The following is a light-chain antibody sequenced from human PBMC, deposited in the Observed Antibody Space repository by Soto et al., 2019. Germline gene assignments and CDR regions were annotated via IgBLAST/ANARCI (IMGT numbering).Light chain of an antibody. CDR2: DAS. CDR1: QSVSSY. Sequence: EIVLTQSPATLSLSPGERATLSCRASQSVSSYLAWYQQKPGQAPRLLIYDASNRATGIPARFSGSGSGTDFTLTTSSLQPEDFAVYYCQEYDNWLTWTFGQGTKVDIK. J-gene: IGKJ1*01. V-gene: IGKV3-11*01. CDR3: QEYDNWLTWT.